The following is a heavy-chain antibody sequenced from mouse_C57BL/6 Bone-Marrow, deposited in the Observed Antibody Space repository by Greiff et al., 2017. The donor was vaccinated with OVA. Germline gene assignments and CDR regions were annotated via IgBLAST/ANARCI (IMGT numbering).Heavy chain of an antibody. D-gene: IGHD2-3*01. V-gene: IGHV1-50*01. CDR1: GYTFTSYW. J-gene: IGHJ2*01. Sequence: QVQLQQPGAELVKPGASVKLSCKASGYTFTSYWMQWVKQRPGQGLEWIGEIDPSDSYTNYNQQFKGKATLTVDTSSSTAYMQLSSLTSEDSAVYYWARDGYYYFDYWGQGTTLTVSS. CDR2: IDPSDSYT. CDR3: ARDGYYYFDY.